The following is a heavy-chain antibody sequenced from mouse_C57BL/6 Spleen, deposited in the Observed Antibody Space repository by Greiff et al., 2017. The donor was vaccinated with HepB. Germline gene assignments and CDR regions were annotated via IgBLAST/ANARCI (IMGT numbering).Heavy chain of an antibody. Sequence: QVQLKQPGAELVRPGSSVKLSCKASGYTFTSYWMHWVKQRPIQGLEWIGNIDPSDSETHYNQKFKDKATLTVDKSSSTTYMQLSSLTSEDSAVYDCAKREGTYDFYFDYWGQGTTLTVSS. J-gene: IGHJ2*01. D-gene: IGHD2-4*01. CDR1: GYTFTSYW. CDR3: AKREGTYDFYFDY. V-gene: IGHV1-52*01. CDR2: IDPSDSET.